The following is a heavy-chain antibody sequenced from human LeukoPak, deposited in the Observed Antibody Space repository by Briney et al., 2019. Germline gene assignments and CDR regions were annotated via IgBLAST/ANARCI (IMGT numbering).Heavy chain of an antibody. CDR1: GGSISSYY. V-gene: IGHV4-59*01. Sequence: PSETLSLTCTLPGGSISSYYWNWIRQPPGKGLEWIGYIYYSGSTNYNPSLKSRVTISVDTSKNQFSLKLSSVTAADTAVYYCARGGWYPESFQHWGQGALVTVSS. D-gene: IGHD6-19*01. CDR3: ARGGWYPESFQH. J-gene: IGHJ1*01. CDR2: IYYSGST.